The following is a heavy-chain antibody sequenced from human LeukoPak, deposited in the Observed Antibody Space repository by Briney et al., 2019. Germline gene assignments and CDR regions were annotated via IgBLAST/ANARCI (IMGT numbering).Heavy chain of an antibody. D-gene: IGHD3-3*02. Sequence: GGSLRLSCAASGFTFSSYWMNWVRQAPGKGLEWVATIKQDGRDKYYVDSVKGRFTISRDDAKNSLYLQMNSLRAEDTAVYYCAPQQAFSPYNWFDPWGQGTLVTVSS. V-gene: IGHV3-7*01. CDR1: GFTFSSYW. CDR3: APQQAFSPYNWFDP. J-gene: IGHJ5*02. CDR2: IKQDGRDK.